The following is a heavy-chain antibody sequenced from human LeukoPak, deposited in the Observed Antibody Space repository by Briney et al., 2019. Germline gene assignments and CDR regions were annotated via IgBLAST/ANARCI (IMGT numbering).Heavy chain of an antibody. Sequence: GGSLRLSCAASGFTFSSYSMNWVRQAPGNGLEWVSYISSSSSTIYYADSVKGRFTISRDNAKNSLYLQMNSLRAEDTAVYYCARVANYDYVWGSYPTAGVDYWGQGTLVTVSS. D-gene: IGHD3-16*01. CDR1: GFTFSSYS. V-gene: IGHV3-48*01. CDR2: ISSSSSTI. CDR3: ARVANYDYVWGSYPTAGVDY. J-gene: IGHJ4*02.